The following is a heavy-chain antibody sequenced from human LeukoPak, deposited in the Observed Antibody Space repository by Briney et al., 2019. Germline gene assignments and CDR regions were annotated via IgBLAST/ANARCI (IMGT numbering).Heavy chain of an antibody. D-gene: IGHD2/OR15-2a*01. V-gene: IGHV4-59*01. CDR3: ARAPSLYYFDS. CDR1: GGSISSYY. J-gene: IGHJ4*02. Sequence: PSETLSLTCTVSGGSISSYYWSWIRQPPGKGLEWIGYTFSSGSTSYNPSLKSRVTISLDTSKNQFSLKVTSVTAADTAMYYCARAPSLYYFDSWGQGTLVTVSS. CDR2: TFSSGST.